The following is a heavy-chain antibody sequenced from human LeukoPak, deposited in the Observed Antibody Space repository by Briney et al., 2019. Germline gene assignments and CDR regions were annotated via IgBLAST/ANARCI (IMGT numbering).Heavy chain of an antibody. CDR3: ASGAIGTQFDY. V-gene: IGHV4-59*01. D-gene: IGHD4/OR15-4a*01. CDR2: IYYSGST. J-gene: IGHJ4*02. Sequence: SESLSLTCTVSGGSISSYDWSWIRQPPGKGLEWIGYIYYSGSTNYNPSLKSRVTISVDTSKNQFSLKLSSVTAADTSVYYCASGAIGTQFDYWGQGTLVTVSS. CDR1: GGSISSYD.